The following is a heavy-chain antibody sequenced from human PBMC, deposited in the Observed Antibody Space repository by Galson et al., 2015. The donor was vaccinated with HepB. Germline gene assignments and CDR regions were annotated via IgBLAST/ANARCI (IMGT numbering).Heavy chain of an antibody. Sequence: SVKVSCKASGHTFTSYGISWVRQAPGQGLEWMGWISAYNGNTNYAQKLQGRVTMTTDTSTSTAYMELRSLRSDDTAVYYCARDTSRVVRGVLLFLDYWGQGTLVTVSS. J-gene: IGHJ4*02. CDR3: ARDTSRVVRGVLLFLDY. CDR2: ISAYNGNT. CDR1: GHTFTSYG. V-gene: IGHV1-18*01. D-gene: IGHD3-10*01.